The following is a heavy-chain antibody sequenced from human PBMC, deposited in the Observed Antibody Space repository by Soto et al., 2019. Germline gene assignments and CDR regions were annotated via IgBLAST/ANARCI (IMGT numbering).Heavy chain of an antibody. CDR3: AGGLTFGGVIVIPH. Sequence: SETLSLTCAVSGYSISSGYYWGWIRQPPGKGLEWIGSIYHSGSTYYNPSLKSRVTISVDTSKNQFSLKLSSVTAADTAVYYCAGGLTFGGVIVIPHWGQGTLVTVSS. J-gene: IGHJ4*02. V-gene: IGHV4-38-2*01. CDR1: GYSISSGYY. CDR2: IYHSGST. D-gene: IGHD3-16*02.